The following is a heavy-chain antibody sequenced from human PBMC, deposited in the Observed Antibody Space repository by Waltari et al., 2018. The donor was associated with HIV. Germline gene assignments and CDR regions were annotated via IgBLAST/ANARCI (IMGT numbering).Heavy chain of an antibody. CDR3: ARRGGRSSPLGY. CDR2: IKQDGSEI. J-gene: IGHJ4*02. D-gene: IGHD6-13*01. Sequence: EVQLVESGGGLVQPGGSLRLSCAASGFTFRRYGMSWLRQAPGKGLEWVANIKQDGSEIYYVDSVKGRFTISRDNAKNSLYLQMNSLRAEDTAVYFCARRGGRSSPLGYWGQGTLVTVSS. V-gene: IGHV3-7*01. CDR1: GFTFRRYG.